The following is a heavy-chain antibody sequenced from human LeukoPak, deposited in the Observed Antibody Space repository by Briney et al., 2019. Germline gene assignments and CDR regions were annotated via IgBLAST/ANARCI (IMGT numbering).Heavy chain of an antibody. J-gene: IGHJ4*02. Sequence: SQTLSLTCTVSGGSISSGGYYWSWIRQHPGKGLEWIGYIYYSGSTYYNPSLKSRATISVDTSKNQFSLKLSSVTAADTAVYYCARVGYDSSGYYYVPHFDYWGQGTLVTVSS. CDR1: GGSISSGGYY. D-gene: IGHD3-22*01. CDR3: ARVGYDSSGYYYVPHFDY. V-gene: IGHV4-31*03. CDR2: IYYSGST.